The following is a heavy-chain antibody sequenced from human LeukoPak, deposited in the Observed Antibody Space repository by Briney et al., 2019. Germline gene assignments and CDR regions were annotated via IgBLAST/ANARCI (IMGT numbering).Heavy chain of an antibody. D-gene: IGHD6-13*01. V-gene: IGHV4-61*02. CDR1: GGSISSGSYY. J-gene: IGHJ5*02. Sequence: SQTLSLTCTVSGGSISSGSYYWSWIRQPAGKGLEWIGRIYTSGSTNYNPSLKSRVTISVDTSKNQFSLKLSSVTAADTAVYYCARGPGYSSSWYWFDPWGQGTLVTVSS. CDR3: ARGPGYSSSWYWFDP. CDR2: IYTSGST.